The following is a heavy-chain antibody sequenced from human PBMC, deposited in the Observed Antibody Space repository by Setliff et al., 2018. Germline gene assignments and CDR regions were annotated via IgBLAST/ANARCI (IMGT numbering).Heavy chain of an antibody. Sequence: GGSLRLSCAASGFTFTSYAMSWVRQAPGKEPDWVSTITDSGRTTYYGQSMKGRFTISRDNSRNTIYLQMNSLRTEDMAIYYCARRGGTAGARGFDIWGQGTMVTVSS. CDR1: GFTFTSYA. V-gene: IGHV3-23*01. J-gene: IGHJ3*02. D-gene: IGHD6-19*01. CDR2: ITDSGRTT. CDR3: ARRGGTAGARGFDI.